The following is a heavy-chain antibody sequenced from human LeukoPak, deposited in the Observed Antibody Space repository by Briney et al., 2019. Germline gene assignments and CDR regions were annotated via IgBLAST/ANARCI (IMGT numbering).Heavy chain of an antibody. J-gene: IGHJ4*02. V-gene: IGHV3-23*01. CDR2: IGGTGGNI. D-gene: IGHD2-21*01. CDR3: VRDNYSYRLDV. CDR1: GLSFSNYA. Sequence: GGSLRLSCAASGLSFSNYAMYWVRQTPGKGLEWVSAIGGTGGNIFYTDSVKGRFTISRDNSKNTLYLHMNSLRAEDTAIYYCVRDNYSYRLDVWGQGTLVTVSS.